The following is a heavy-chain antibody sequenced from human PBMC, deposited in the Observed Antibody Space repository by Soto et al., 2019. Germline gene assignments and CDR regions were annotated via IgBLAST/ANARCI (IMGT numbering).Heavy chain of an antibody. V-gene: IGHV4-31*03. CDR3: AREGYSEYYYYYMDV. J-gene: IGHJ6*03. CDR2: IYYSGST. CDR1: GGSISSVGYY. D-gene: IGHD5-12*01. Sequence: PSETMSLTCTVAGGSISSVGYYWSCIRQHPGKGLEWIGYIYYSGSTYYNPSLKSRVTISVDTSKNQFSLKLSSVTAADTAVYYCAREGYSEYYYYYMDVWGKGTTVTVSS.